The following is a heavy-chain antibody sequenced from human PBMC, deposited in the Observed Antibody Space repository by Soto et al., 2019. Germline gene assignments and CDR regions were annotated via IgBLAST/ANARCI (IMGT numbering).Heavy chain of an antibody. CDR2: ISYDGSNK. V-gene: IGHV3-30*18. Sequence: QVQLVESGGGVVQPGRSLRLSCAASGFTFSSYGMHWVRQAPGKGLEWVAVISYDGSNKYYADFVKGRFTISRDNSKNTLYLQMNSLRAEDTAVYYCAKSPLSVTSSYYFDYWGQGTLVTVSS. CDR1: GFTFSSYG. D-gene: IGHD4-17*01. CDR3: AKSPLSVTSSYYFDY. J-gene: IGHJ4*02.